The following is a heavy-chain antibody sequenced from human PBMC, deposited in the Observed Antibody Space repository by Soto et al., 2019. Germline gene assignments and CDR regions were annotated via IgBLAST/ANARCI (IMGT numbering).Heavy chain of an antibody. Sequence: EVQLVESGGGLVQPGGSLRLSCATSGFTFNSYSVHWVRQVPGKGLVWISRVSSDGRITTYADSVKGRVTISRDNAKKKASVQKDSLRADDTAVYYCARGRGNGYSISWGQGTLVTVSS. CDR1: GFTFNSYS. V-gene: IGHV3-74*03. J-gene: IGHJ5*02. CDR2: VSSDGRIT. CDR3: ARGRGNGYSIS. D-gene: IGHD4-4*01.